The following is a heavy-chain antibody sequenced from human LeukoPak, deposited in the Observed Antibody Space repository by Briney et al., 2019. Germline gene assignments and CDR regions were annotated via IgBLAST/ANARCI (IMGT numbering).Heavy chain of an antibody. CDR3: ARVAKERVGGVYYFDY. D-gene: IGHD1-1*01. V-gene: IGHV3-13*01. CDR1: GFTFTDYD. Sequence: RRSLRLSCAASGFTFTDYDMHWVRQATGKGLEWVSAIGTAGDTYYTGSVKGRFTISREIAKNSLYLQMNSLRAGDTAVYYCARVAKERVGGVYYFDYWGQGTLVTVSS. CDR2: IGTAGDT. J-gene: IGHJ4*02.